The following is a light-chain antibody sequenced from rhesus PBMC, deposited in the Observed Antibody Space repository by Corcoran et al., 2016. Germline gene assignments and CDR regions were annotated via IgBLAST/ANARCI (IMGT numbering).Light chain of an antibody. V-gene: IGKV3-17*03. Sequence: EIVLTQSPTSMAVSQGERVTISCTASSSVSTTYLHWYQQKPGVPPRCLVYRTSRLASGVPARFSGSGSGTYDTFAISSVEAEDAANDYCQQGNSFPPTFGQGTKVEIK. CDR3: QQGNSFPPT. J-gene: IGKJ1*01. CDR2: RTS. CDR1: SSVSTT.